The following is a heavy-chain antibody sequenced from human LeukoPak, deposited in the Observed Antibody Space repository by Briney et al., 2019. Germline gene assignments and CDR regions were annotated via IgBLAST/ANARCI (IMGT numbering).Heavy chain of an antibody. D-gene: IGHD3-10*01. CDR3: ARDSGDYYGSGSYEDAFDI. V-gene: IGHV3-20*04. CDR2: INWNGGST. CDR1: GFTFYDYG. Sequence: GGSLRLSCAASGFTFYDYGMRWARQAPGEGLEWVSGINWNGGSTAYADSVKGRFTISRDNAKNSLYLQMNSLRAEDTALYYCARDSGDYYGSGSYEDAFDIWGQGTMVTVSS. J-gene: IGHJ3*02.